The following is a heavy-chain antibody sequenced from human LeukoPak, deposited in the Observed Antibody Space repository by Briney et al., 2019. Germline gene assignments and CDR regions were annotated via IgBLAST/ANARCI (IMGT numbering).Heavy chain of an antibody. V-gene: IGHV4-38-2*02. J-gene: IGHJ6*03. CDR3: AILPMVRGRYYYYMDV. Sequence: SETLSLTCTVSGYSISSGYYWGWIRQPPGKGLEWIGSIYHSGSTYYNPSLKSRVTISVDTSKNQFSLKLSSVTAADTAVYYCAILPMVRGRYYYYMDVWGKGTTVTVSS. CDR2: IYHSGST. D-gene: IGHD3-10*01. CDR1: GYSISSGYY.